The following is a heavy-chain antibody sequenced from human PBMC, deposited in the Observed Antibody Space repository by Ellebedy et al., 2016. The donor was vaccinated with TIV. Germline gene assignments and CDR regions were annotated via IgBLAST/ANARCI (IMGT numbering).Heavy chain of an antibody. Sequence: GESLKISCAASGFTFSNYWMHWVRQAPGKGLVWVSRVNTDATTTSYADSVKGRFTISRDNAKNALYLQMNSLGAEDTAVYYCARGPRSYYYDSSGYNNWFDPWGQGTLVTVSS. CDR1: GFTFSNYW. V-gene: IGHV3-74*01. CDR3: ARGPRSYYYDSSGYNNWFDP. D-gene: IGHD3-22*01. J-gene: IGHJ5*02. CDR2: VNTDATTT.